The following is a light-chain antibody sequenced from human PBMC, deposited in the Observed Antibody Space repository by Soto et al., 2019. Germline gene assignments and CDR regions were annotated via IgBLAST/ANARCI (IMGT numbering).Light chain of an antibody. Sequence: IQMTQSPSSLSASVGDRVTITCRASQRLSSRLTWYQQKPGEAPKLLIYETSSLHSGVPSRFSGSGSETDFTLTINSLQPEDFATYYCQQSFSPPYTFGQGTKLEIK. CDR1: QRLSSR. CDR2: ETS. CDR3: QQSFSPPYT. V-gene: IGKV1-39*01. J-gene: IGKJ2*01.